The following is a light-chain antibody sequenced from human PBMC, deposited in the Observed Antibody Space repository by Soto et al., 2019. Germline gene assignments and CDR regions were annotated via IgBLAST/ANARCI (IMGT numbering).Light chain of an antibody. V-gene: IGLV1-40*01. Sequence: QFVLTQPPSVSGAPGQRVAISCTGSSSNIGAGYDVHWYQQLPGTAPKLLIFGDSNRPSGVPDRFSGSKSGTSASLAITGLQADDEADYYCQSSDSRLSGSDVFGTGTKVTVL. CDR2: GDS. CDR3: QSSDSRLSGSDV. CDR1: SSNIGAGYD. J-gene: IGLJ1*01.